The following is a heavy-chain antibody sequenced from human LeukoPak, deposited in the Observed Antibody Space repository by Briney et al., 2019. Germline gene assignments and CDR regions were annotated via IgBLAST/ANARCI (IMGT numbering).Heavy chain of an antibody. CDR2: IYYSGST. J-gene: IGHJ4*02. Sequence: SETLSLTCAVSGGSISSSSYYWGWIRQPPGKGLEWSGSIYYSGSTYYNPSLKSRVTISVDTPKNQFSLKLSSVTAADTAMYYCAREGTGSYWGYYLDYWGQGTLVTVSS. CDR1: GGSISSSSYY. D-gene: IGHD1-26*01. V-gene: IGHV4-39*07. CDR3: AREGTGSYWGYYLDY.